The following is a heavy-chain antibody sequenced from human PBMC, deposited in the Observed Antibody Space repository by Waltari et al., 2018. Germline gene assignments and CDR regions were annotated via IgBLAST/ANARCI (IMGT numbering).Heavy chain of an antibody. Sequence: EVQLLQSGAEVKKPGTPVKISCKVSGDTFTDNYIHWIQQAPGKGLQWMGLLDPEDGQAVYAEKVQGIVTMTADTSIHTAYMELTSLTSEDTAFYYCAAALGGGISASRPFHFWGQGTMITVSS. J-gene: IGHJ3*01. D-gene: IGHD3-10*01. CDR2: LDPEDGQA. CDR3: AAALGGGISASRPFHF. CDR1: GDTFTDNY. V-gene: IGHV1-69-2*01.